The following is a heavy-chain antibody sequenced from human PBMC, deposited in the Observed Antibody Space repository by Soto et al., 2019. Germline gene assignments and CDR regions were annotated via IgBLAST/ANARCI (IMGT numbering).Heavy chain of an antibody. CDR3: AKIGELANYYYYYMDV. J-gene: IGHJ6*03. D-gene: IGHD3-10*01. CDR2: ISSSSSYI. V-gene: IGHV3-21*01. CDR1: GFTFSSYS. Sequence: GGSLSLSCAASGFTFSSYSMNWVRQAPGKGLEWVSSISSSSSYIYYADSVKGRFTISRDNAKNSLYLQMNSLRAEDTAVYYCAKIGELANYYYYYMDVWGKGTTVTVSS.